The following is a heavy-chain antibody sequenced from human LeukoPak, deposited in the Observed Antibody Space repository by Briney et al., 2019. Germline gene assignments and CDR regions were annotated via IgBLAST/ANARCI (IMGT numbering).Heavy chain of an antibody. J-gene: IGHJ4*02. CDR2: IYHSGST. V-gene: IGHV4-38-2*01. CDR1: GYSISSGYY. D-gene: IGHD3-22*01. Sequence: PSETLSLTCAVSGYSISSGYYWGWIRQPPGKGLEWIGSIYHSGSTYYNPSLKSRVTISVDTSKNQFSLKLSSVTAADTAVYYCARVSSGYYGLYFDYWGQGTLVTVSS. CDR3: ARVSSGYYGLYFDY.